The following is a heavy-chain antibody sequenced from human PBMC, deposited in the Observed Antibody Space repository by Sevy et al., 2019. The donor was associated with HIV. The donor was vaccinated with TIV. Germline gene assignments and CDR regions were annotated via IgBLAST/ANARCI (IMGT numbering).Heavy chain of an antibody. CDR1: GFTFSSYS. D-gene: IGHD2-2*01. J-gene: IGHJ6*02. Sequence: GGSLRLSCAASGFTFSSYSVNWVRQAPGKGLEWVSSISSSSSYIYYADSVKGRFTISRDNAKNSLYLQMNSLRAEDTAVYYCARALYCSSTSCRDYYYGMDVWGQGTTVTVSS. CDR3: ARALYCSSTSCRDYYYGMDV. CDR2: ISSSSSYI. V-gene: IGHV3-21*01.